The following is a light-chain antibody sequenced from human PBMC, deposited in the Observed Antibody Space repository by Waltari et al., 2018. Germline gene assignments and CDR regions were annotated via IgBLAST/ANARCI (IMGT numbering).Light chain of an antibody. V-gene: IGLV1-51*02. J-gene: IGLJ7*01. CDR2: EDS. CDR1: HSNIGNKY. Sequence: QSVLTQPPSVSAAPGQRVTISCSGGHSNIGNKYVSLYRQFPGTAPKLLIYEDSERPSGVPGRFSGSKSGTSATLDITGLQAGDEADYYCGTWDSSLSGAVFGGGTHLTVL. CDR3: GTWDSSLSGAV.